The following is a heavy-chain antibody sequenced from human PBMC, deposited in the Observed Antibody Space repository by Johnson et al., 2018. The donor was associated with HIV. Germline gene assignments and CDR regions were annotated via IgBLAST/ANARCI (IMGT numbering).Heavy chain of an antibody. CDR3: ARDPPSLLRGAFDI. Sequence: QVQLVESGGGVVQPGGSLRLSCAASGFTFSNYGMHWVRQAPGKGLQWVAVISYDGSNKYYADSVKGRFTISRDNSKNTLYLQMNSLRAEDTAVYYCARDPPSLLRGAFDIWGQGTMVTVSS. J-gene: IGHJ3*02. D-gene: IGHD3-16*01. CDR1: GFTFSNYG. CDR2: ISYDGSNK. V-gene: IGHV3-30*19.